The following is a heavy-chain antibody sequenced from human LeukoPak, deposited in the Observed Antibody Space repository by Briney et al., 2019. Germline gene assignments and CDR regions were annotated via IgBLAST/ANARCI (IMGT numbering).Heavy chain of an antibody. Sequence: PGGSLRLSCAASGFTFSSYWMSWVRQAPGKGLEWVANIKQDGSEKYYVDSVKGRFTISRDNAKNSLYLQMNSLRAEDTAVYYCAREGLNIAAAGTEDYWGQGTLVTVSS. CDR2: IKQDGSEK. J-gene: IGHJ4*02. CDR1: GFTFSSYW. V-gene: IGHV3-7*01. D-gene: IGHD6-13*01. CDR3: AREGLNIAAAGTEDY.